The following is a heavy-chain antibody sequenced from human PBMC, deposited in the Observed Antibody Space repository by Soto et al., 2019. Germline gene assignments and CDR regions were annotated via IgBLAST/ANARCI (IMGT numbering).Heavy chain of an antibody. D-gene: IGHD3-3*01. V-gene: IGHV1-58*01. CDR1: GYTFTSSA. J-gene: IGHJ6*02. Sequence: SVKVSCKASGYTFTSSAVQWVRQARGQRLEWIGWIVAGSGNTNYAQKFQERVTITRDMSTSTAYMELSSLRSEDTAVYYCAAYDFWSGLPYGMDVWGQGTTVTVSS. CDR3: AAYDFWSGLPYGMDV. CDR2: IVAGSGNT.